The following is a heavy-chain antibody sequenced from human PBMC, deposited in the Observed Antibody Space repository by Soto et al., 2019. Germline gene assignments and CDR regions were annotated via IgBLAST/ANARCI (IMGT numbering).Heavy chain of an antibody. V-gene: IGHV3-30*18. Sequence: TGGSLRLSCAASGFTFSSYGMHWVRQAPGKGLEWVAVISYDGSNKYYADSVKGRFTISRDNSKNTLYLQVNSLRAEDTAVYYCAKGKLRYYYFDYWGQGTLVTVSS. CDR1: GFTFSSYG. CDR2: ISYDGSNK. CDR3: AKGKLRYYYFDY. J-gene: IGHJ4*02. D-gene: IGHD3-16*01.